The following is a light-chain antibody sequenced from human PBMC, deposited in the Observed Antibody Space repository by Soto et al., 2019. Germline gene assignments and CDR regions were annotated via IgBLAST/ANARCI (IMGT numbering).Light chain of an antibody. V-gene: IGLV4-69*01. CDR3: QTWGTGNWV. CDR1: RGHSSYA. CDR2: LNSDGSH. Sequence: QPVLTQSPAASASLGASVKLTCTLSRGHSSYAIAWHQQQPEKGPRYLMKLNSDGSHSKGDGIPDRFSGSSSGAERYLTISSLQSEDEADYYCQTWGTGNWVFGGGTKLTVL. J-gene: IGLJ3*02.